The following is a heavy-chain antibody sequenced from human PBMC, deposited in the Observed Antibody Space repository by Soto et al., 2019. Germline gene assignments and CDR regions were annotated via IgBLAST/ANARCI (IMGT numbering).Heavy chain of an antibody. Sequence: TLSLTCTVSGGSISSYYWSWIRQPPGKGLEWIGYVYYSGNSNYNPSLKSRVTMSVDTSKNQFSLKLSSVTAADTAVYYCATWPNDSGSYSPLYWGQGTLVTVSS. V-gene: IGHV4-59*01. CDR1: GGSISSYY. CDR2: VYYSGNS. CDR3: ATWPNDSGSYSPLY. D-gene: IGHD3-10*01. J-gene: IGHJ4*02.